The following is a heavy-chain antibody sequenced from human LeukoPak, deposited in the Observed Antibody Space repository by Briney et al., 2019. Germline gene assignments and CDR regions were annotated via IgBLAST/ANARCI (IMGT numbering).Heavy chain of an antibody. CDR2: IYYSGNT. J-gene: IGHJ4*02. Sequence: SETLSLTCNVSGGSISSYYWSWIRQPPGKGLEWIGYIYYSGNTNYNPSLKSRVTISVDTSKNQFSLQLNSVTAADTAVYYCARDGPGDYGTYYLDYWGQGTLVTVSS. CDR1: GGSISSYY. CDR3: ARDGPGDYGTYYLDY. D-gene: IGHD4-17*01. V-gene: IGHV4-59*01.